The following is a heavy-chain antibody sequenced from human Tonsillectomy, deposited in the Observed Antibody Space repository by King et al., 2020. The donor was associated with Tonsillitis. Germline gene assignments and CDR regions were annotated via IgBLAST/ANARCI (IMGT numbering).Heavy chain of an antibody. J-gene: IGHJ2*01. CDR3: ARDYYDGSSNWYFDL. CDR2: IYSGGST. D-gene: IGHD3-22*01. Sequence: QLVQSGGGLVQPGGSLRLSCAASGFTVSYNYMSWVRQAPGKGLEWVSVIYSGGSTYYADSVKGRITISRDNSKNTLYLQMNSLRAEDTAVYYCARDYYDGSSNWYFDLWDRGTLVTVSS. V-gene: IGHV3-66*01. CDR1: GFTVSYNY.